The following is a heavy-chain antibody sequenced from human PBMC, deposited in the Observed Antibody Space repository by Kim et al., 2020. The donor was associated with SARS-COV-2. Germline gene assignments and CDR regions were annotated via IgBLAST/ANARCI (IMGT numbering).Heavy chain of an antibody. CDR3: ARDCSSTSCYRAAFDP. V-gene: IGHV3-7*01. CDR1: GFTFSSYW. CDR2: IKQDGSEK. D-gene: IGHD2-2*01. Sequence: GGSLRLSCAASGFTFSSYWMSWVRQAPGKGLEWVANIKQDGSEKYYVDSVKGRFTISRDNAKNSLHLQMSSLRVEDTAVYYCARDCSSTSCYRAAFDPWGQGTLVTVSS. J-gene: IGHJ5*02.